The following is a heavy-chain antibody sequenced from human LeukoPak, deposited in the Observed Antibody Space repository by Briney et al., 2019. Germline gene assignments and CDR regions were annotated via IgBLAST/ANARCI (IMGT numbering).Heavy chain of an antibody. CDR2: IKANSDGGAT. D-gene: IGHD1-26*01. V-gene: IGHV3-15*01. Sequence: GGSLRLSCVASGFTFSDAWMSWVRQAPWRGLEWVGRIKANSDGGATDYAAPVKGRFTVSRDDSKNMVYLQMISLQTEDSGMYYCTTVGGSPGFDFWGPGTLVTVSP. CDR3: TTVGGSPGFDF. CDR1: GFTFSDAW. J-gene: IGHJ4*02.